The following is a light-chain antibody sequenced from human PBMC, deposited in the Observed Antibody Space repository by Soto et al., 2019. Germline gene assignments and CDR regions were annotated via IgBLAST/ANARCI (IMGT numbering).Light chain of an antibody. CDR2: DAS. J-gene: IGKJ5*01. CDR3: QQYSSWPPIT. Sequence: PATLSLTPGERATLSYSASQSVTSTLAWYQQKPGQTPRLLIYDASTRATGIPARFSGSGSGTEFTLTISSLQSEDFAVYYCQQYSSWPPITFGQGTRLEIK. CDR1: QSVTST. V-gene: IGKV3-15*01.